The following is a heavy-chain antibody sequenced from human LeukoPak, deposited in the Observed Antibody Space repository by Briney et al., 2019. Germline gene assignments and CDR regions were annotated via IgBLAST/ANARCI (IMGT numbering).Heavy chain of an antibody. J-gene: IGHJ4*02. V-gene: IGHV4-39*02. CDR3: ARESSSWSIIFDY. CDR1: GGSISSSSFY. Sequence: SETLSLTCTVSGGSISSSSFYWGWIRQPPGKGLEWIGTIFYSGSTYYNPSLRSRVTMSVDTSKNQFSLRLSSVTAADTAVYYCARESSSWSIIFDYWGQGTLVSVSS. D-gene: IGHD6-13*01. CDR2: IFYSGST.